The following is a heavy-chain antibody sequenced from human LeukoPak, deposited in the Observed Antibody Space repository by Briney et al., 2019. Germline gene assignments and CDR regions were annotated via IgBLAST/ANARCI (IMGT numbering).Heavy chain of an antibody. CDR3: ATLKDAVTIFDN. J-gene: IGHJ4*02. V-gene: IGHV3-7*01. Sequence: VWSLSLSCAASGFIFSSCWMSWVRQAPGKGLEWVASINQDGRDKPHADSVKGRSTISRDNAKNSVYLQVNSLRAEDTAVYYCATLKDAVTIFDNWGQGTLVTVSS. CDR1: GFIFSSCW. D-gene: IGHD4-17*01. CDR2: INQDGRDK.